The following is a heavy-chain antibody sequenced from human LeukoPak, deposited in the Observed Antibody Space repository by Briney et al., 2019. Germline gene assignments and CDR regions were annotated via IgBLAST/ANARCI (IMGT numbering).Heavy chain of an antibody. V-gene: IGHV3-11*03. J-gene: IGHJ4*02. Sequence: GGSLRLSCAASGFTFSDYYMSWIRQAPGKGLEWVSYISSSSYTNYADSVKGRFTISRDNAKNSLYLQMNSLRAEETAVYYCARCAGFGESCDYWGQGTLVTVSS. CDR2: ISSSSYT. D-gene: IGHD3-10*01. CDR3: ARCAGFGESCDY. CDR1: GFTFSDYY.